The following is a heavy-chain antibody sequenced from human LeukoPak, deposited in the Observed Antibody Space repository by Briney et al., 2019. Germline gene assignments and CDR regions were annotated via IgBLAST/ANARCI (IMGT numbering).Heavy chain of an antibody. D-gene: IGHD6-19*01. V-gene: IGHV4-59*01. CDR2: IYYSGNT. CDR1: GGSISSYY. J-gene: IGHJ4*02. CDR3: ARFPRGWYPDY. Sequence: SETLSLTCTVSGGSISSYYCSWIRQPPGKGLEWIGYIYYSGNTNYNPSLKSRVTISVDTSKNQFSLKLSSVTAADTAVYYCARFPRGWYPDYWGQGTLVTVSS.